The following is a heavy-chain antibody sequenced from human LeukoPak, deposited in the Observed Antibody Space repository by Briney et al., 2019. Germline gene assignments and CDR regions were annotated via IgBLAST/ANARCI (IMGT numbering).Heavy chain of an antibody. Sequence: GDPLKIPCKGSEYSFTSNWIGWVPQMHAKGLEWMRIFYPGDSDTTYNTSFQAQATISADRSISTAYLQWRSLKASDTAMYYCARLVGEAYCGGYCYSGLDYWGRGTLVSVSS. CDR2: FYPGDSDT. D-gene: IGHD2-21*02. CDR3: ARLVGEAYCGGYCYSGLDY. CDR1: EYSFTSNW. J-gene: IGHJ4*02. V-gene: IGHV5-51*01.